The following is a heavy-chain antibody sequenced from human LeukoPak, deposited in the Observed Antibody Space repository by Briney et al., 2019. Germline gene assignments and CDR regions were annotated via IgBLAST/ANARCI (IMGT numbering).Heavy chain of an antibody. CDR1: DGSSSSSS. V-gene: IGHV4-59*08. J-gene: IGHJ5*02. CDR2: IYYSGST. D-gene: IGHD6-13*01. Sequence: SETLSLTCTVSDGSSSSSSWNWIRQPPGKGLEWIGYIYYSGSTNYNPSLKSRVTISVDTSKNQFSLKLNSVTAADTAVYYCARLLSSTWYWFDPWGQGTLVTVSS. CDR3: ARLLSSTWYWFDP.